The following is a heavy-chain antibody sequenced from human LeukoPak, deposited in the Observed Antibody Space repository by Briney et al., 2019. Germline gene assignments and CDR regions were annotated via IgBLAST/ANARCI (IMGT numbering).Heavy chain of an antibody. CDR2: INAGNGNT. V-gene: IGHV1-3*03. CDR1: GYTFTSYA. D-gene: IGHD6-13*01. J-gene: IGHJ5*02. CDR3: ARDFEAPAGTRMSNWFDP. Sequence: ASVKVSCKASGYTFTSYAMHWVRQAPGQRLEWMGWINAGNGNTKYSQEFQGRVTITRDTSASTAYMELSSLRSEDTAVYYCARDFEAPAGTRMSNWFDPWGQGTLVTVSS.